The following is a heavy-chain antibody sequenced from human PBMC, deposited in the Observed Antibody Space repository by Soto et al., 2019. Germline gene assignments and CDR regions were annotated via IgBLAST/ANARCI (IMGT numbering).Heavy chain of an antibody. CDR2: IIPGNGKT. CDR3: ARDKDRPQLGGNYHYIMDV. D-gene: IGHD3-3*02. Sequence: ASVKVSCKASGYTFTSYAMHWVRQAPGQRLEWMGWIIPGNGKTNYSQKFQGRVTITTDESTSIAYLELRSLRSEDTAVYYCARDKDRPQLGGNYHYIMDVWGQGTTVTVSS. J-gene: IGHJ6*02. CDR1: GYTFTSYA. V-gene: IGHV1-3*01.